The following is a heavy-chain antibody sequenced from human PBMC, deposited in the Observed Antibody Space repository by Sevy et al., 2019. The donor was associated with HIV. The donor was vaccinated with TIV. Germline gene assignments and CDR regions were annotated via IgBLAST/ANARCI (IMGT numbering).Heavy chain of an antibody. CDR2: MYHSGNS. D-gene: IGHD2-21*01. CDR1: GYSISSGFY. J-gene: IGHJ6*02. CDR3: SRGLQSDHYYYGMEV. Sequence: SETLSLICDVSGYSISSGFYWGWIRQPPGKGLEWIASMYHSGNSFYNPSLQSRVVISVDISKNQLSLKLTSVTAADTAVYYCSRGLQSDHYYYGMEVWGQGTTVTVSS. V-gene: IGHV4-38-2*01.